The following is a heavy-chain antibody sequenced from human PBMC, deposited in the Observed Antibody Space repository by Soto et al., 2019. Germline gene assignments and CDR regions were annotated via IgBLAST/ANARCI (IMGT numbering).Heavy chain of an antibody. CDR1: SDYNTNYY. Sequence: PSVTLSLTRTVTSDYNTNYYWSWIRQSPGKGLEWMGFIYSSGSTRYNPSLKSRITMSLDTSKNQFSLKLYSVAAADTAVYYCARDLSVRGVFDFWGKGTQVT. CDR3: ARDLSVRGVFDF. V-gene: IGHV4-4*09. D-gene: IGHD3-10*01. CDR2: IYSSGST. J-gene: IGHJ4*02.